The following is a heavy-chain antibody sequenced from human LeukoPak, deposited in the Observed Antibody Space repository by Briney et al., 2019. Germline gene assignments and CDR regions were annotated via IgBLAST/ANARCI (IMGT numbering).Heavy chain of an antibody. CDR1: GYTFTSYY. D-gene: IGHD1-26*01. CDR3: ARGVGATRMYYFDY. Sequence: ASVKVSCKASGYTFTSYYMHWVRQAPGQGLEWMGIINPSGGSTSYAQKFQGRVTITRNTSISTAYMGLSSLRSEDTAVYYCARGVGATRMYYFDYWGQGTLVTVSS. J-gene: IGHJ4*02. CDR2: INPSGGST. V-gene: IGHV1-46*01.